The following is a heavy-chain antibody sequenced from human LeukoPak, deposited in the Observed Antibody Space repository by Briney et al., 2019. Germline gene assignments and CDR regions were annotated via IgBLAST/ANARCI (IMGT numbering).Heavy chain of an antibody. CDR1: GFIVTNNY. J-gene: IGHJ6*02. V-gene: IGHV3-66*01. CDR2: TYSGGNT. D-gene: IGHD5-12*01. Sequence: GGSLRLSCAASGFIVTNNYINWVRQAPGKGLEWVSFTYSGGNTYYADSVKDRFIVSRDNSKNTVYLHMSSLTAADTALYYCARDPSGSTSDNSFTLPKGMDVWGQGTTVTVSS. CDR3: ARDPSGSTSDNSFTLPKGMDV.